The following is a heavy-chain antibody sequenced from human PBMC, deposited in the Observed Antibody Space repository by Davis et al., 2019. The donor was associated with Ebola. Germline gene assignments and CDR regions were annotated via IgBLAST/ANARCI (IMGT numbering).Heavy chain of an antibody. D-gene: IGHD5-12*01. CDR1: GFTFSSYS. V-gene: IGHV3-21*04. J-gene: IGHJ4*02. Sequence: PGGSLRLSCAASGFTFSSYSMNWVRQAPGKGLEWVSSISSSSSYIYYADSVKGRFTISRDNAKNSLYLQMNSLRAEDTAIYYCAKPPTTYGSPHGFDCWGQGTLVTVSS. CDR3: AKPPTTYGSPHGFDC. CDR2: ISSSSSYI.